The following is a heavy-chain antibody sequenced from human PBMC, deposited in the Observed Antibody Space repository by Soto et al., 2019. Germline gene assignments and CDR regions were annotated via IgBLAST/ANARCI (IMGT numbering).Heavy chain of an antibody. D-gene: IGHD5-18*01. CDR3: ARVRRIQLWFCDY. CDR1: GYTFTSYG. J-gene: IGHJ4*02. V-gene: IGHV1-18*04. CDR2: IGAYNGNT. Sequence: ASVKFSCKASGYTFTSYGTSLVRQAPGQGLEWMGWIGAYNGNTNYAQKLQGRVTKTTDTSTSTAYMELRSLRSDDTAVYYCARVRRIQLWFCDYWGQGTLVTVSS.